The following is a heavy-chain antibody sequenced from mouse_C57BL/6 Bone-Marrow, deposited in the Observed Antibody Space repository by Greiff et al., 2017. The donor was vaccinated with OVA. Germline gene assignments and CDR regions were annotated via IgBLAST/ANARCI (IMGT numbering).Heavy chain of an antibody. J-gene: IGHJ2*01. D-gene: IGHD4-1*01. CDR1: GYTFTSYW. CDR2: INPSSGYT. V-gene: IGHV1-7*01. Sequence: QVHVKQSGAELAKPGASVKLSCKASGYTFTSYWMHWVNQRPGQGLEWIGYINPSSGYTKYNQKFKDKATLTADKSSSTAYMQLSSLTYEDSAVYYCARYWLTGAFDYWGQGTTLTVSS. CDR3: ARYWLTGAFDY.